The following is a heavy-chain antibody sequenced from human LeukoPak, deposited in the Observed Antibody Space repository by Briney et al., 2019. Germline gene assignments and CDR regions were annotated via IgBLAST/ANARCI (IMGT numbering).Heavy chain of an antibody. CDR3: AKLMSSPSVVPAAHFDY. V-gene: IGHV3-23*01. J-gene: IGHJ4*02. Sequence: GGSLRLSCAASGFTFSSCAMTWVRQAPGKGLEWVSAISGSGGSTYYADSVKGRFTISRDNSKNTLYLQMNSLRAEDTAVYYCAKLMSSPSVVPAAHFDYWGQGTLVTVSS. CDR2: ISGSGGST. D-gene: IGHD2-2*01. CDR1: GFTFSSCA.